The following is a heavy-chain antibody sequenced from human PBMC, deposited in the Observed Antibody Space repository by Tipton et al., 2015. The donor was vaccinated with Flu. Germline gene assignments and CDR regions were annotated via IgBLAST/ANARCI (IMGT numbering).Heavy chain of an antibody. CDR1: GFTFNSYE. Sequence: VQLVQSGGGLVQPGGSLRLSCAASGFTFNSYEMNWVRQAPGKGLEWVSYISSSGSTIYYADSVKGRFTISRDNAKNSLYLQMNSLRAEDTAVYYCARVTSPTPTRRLLEWFAYYYYGMDVWGQGTTVTVSS. CDR3: ARVTSPTPTRRLLEWFAYYYYGMDV. J-gene: IGHJ6*02. D-gene: IGHD3-3*01. CDR2: ISSSGSTI. V-gene: IGHV3-48*03.